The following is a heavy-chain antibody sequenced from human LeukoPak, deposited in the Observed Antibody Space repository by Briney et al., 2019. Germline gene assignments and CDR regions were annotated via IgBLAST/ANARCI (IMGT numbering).Heavy chain of an antibody. CDR1: GFTFSSYA. D-gene: IGHD3-10*01. Sequence: GGSLRLSCAASGFTFSSYAMSWVRQTPGKGLVWVSRINIDGSSTNYADSVKGRFTISRDNTKNTLYLQMNTLRAEDTAVYYCARETAVSGGIFFDYWGQGTLVTVSS. V-gene: IGHV3-74*01. J-gene: IGHJ4*02. CDR2: INIDGSST. CDR3: ARETAVSGGIFFDY.